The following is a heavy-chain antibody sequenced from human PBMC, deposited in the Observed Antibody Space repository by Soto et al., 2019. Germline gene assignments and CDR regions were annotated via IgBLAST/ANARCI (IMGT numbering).Heavy chain of an antibody. V-gene: IGHV1-69*02. D-gene: IGHD3-10*01. J-gene: IGHJ1*01. Sequence: QVQLVQSGAEVKKPGSSVKVSCKASGGTFNFYTINWVRQAPGQLLEWMGRIIPMVDMSNYAQRFQGRVTITVYRSTTTAYMVLSSLRSADTAVYYWATSYGSGSRAFDYWGQGTLVTVSS. CDR2: IIPMVDMS. CDR1: GGTFNFYT. CDR3: ATSYGSGSRAFDY.